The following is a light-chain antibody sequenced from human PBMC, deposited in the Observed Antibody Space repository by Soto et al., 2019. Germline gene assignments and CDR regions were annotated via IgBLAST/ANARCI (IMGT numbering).Light chain of an antibody. CDR2: KVS. Sequence: DVVMTQSPLSLPVTPGQPSSVSFMSSQSLLYSDGNSFLSWSQQRTRQSARRLIFKVSNRVSGVPDRLIGSGSGTDVTLRISRVEAEDVCLYYCMQGRHWPWTFGQGTKVDI. CDR1: QSLLYSDGNSF. J-gene: IGKJ1*01. V-gene: IGKV2-30*01. CDR3: MQGRHWPWT.